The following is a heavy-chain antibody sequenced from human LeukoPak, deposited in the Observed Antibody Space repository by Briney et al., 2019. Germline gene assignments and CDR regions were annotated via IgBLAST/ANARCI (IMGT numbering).Heavy chain of an antibody. CDR3: AREPRPGGAFDI. V-gene: IGHV4-34*01. J-gene: IGHJ3*02. Sequence: SETLSLTCAVYGGSFSGYYWSWIRQPPGKGLEWIGEINHSGSTYYNPSLKSRVTISVDTSKNQFSLKLSSVTAADTAVYYCAREPRPGGAFDIWGQGTMVTVSS. D-gene: IGHD1-14*01. CDR2: INHSGST. CDR1: GGSFSGYY.